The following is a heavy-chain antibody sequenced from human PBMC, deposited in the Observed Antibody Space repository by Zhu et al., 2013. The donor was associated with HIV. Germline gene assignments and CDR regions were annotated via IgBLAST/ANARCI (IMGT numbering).Heavy chain of an antibody. V-gene: IGHV1-3*01. D-gene: IGHD3-22*01. Sequence: QVQLVQSGAEVKKPGASVKVSCKASGYTFTSXAMHWVRQAPGQRLEWMGWINAGNGNTKYSQKFQGRVTMTRDTSTSTVYMELSSLRSEDTAVYYCARDSFYDSSGYPTAADYWGQGTLVTVSS. CDR3: ARDSFYDSSGYPTAADY. J-gene: IGHJ4*02. CDR2: INAGNGNT. CDR1: GYTFTSXA.